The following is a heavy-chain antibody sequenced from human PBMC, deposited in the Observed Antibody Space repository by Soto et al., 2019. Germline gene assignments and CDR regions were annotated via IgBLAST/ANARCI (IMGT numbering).Heavy chain of an antibody. J-gene: IGHJ6*02. CDR1: GGSISSYY. CDR3: ARDPPYYYGGNSYYYGMDV. Sequence: NPSETLSLTCTVSGGSISSYYWSWIRQPPGKGLEWIGYIYYSGSTNYNPSLKSRVTISVDTSKNQFSLKLSSVTAADTAVYYCARDPPYYYGGNSYYYGMDVWGQGTTVTVSS. CDR2: IYYSGST. D-gene: IGHD4-17*01. V-gene: IGHV4-59*01.